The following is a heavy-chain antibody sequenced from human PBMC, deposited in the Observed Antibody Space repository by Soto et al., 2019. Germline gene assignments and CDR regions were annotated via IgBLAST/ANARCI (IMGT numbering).Heavy chain of an antibody. V-gene: IGHV4-39*01. Sequence: WETLSLTCAVSGGSISSSPYYWGGIRQPPGKGLEWIGNIYYSGSTYYNPSLKSRLTISVDTSKRQFSLKLSSVTAADTAVYYCARSSPSDSSGYQNWGQGTLVTVSS. J-gene: IGHJ1*01. CDR3: ARSSPSDSSGYQN. CDR1: GGSISSSPYY. CDR2: IYYSGST. D-gene: IGHD3-22*01.